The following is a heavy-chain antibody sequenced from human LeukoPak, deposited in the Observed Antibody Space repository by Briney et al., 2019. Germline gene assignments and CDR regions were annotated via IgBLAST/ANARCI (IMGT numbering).Heavy chain of an antibody. CDR1: GLTFGSYW. J-gene: IGHJ4*02. V-gene: IGHV3-74*01. D-gene: IGHD3-10*01. CDR3: ARDLRLWFGESPFDY. Sequence: GGSLRLSCAASGLTFGSYWMHWVRQAPGKGLVWVSRINSDGSSTSYADSVKGRFTISTDNAKNTLYLQLNSLRAEDTAVYYCARDLRLWFGESPFDYWGQGTLVTVSS. CDR2: INSDGSST.